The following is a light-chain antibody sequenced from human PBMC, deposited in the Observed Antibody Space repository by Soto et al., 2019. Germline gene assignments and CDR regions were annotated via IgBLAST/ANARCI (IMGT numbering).Light chain of an antibody. CDR3: QQYGSSPLT. J-gene: IGKJ4*01. CDR1: QSVSSSY. V-gene: IGKV3-20*01. Sequence: EIVLTQSPGTLSVSPGERASLSCRASQSVSSSYVAWYQQRPDQAPRLLIYGASSRATGIPDRFSGSGSGTDFTLTVSRLEPEDFAVYYCQQYGSSPLTFGGGTKVELK. CDR2: GAS.